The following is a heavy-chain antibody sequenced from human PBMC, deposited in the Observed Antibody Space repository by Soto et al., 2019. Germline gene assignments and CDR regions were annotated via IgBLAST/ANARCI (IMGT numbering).Heavy chain of an antibody. Sequence: PGGSLRLSCAASGFTFSSYSMNWVRQAPGKGLEWVSSISSSSSYIYYADSVKGRFTISRDNAKNSLYLQMNSLRAEDTAVYYCAREGGEYTAMVTYYGMDVWGQGTTVTVS. CDR1: GFTFSSYS. V-gene: IGHV3-21*01. D-gene: IGHD5-18*01. J-gene: IGHJ6*02. CDR3: AREGGEYTAMVTYYGMDV. CDR2: ISSSSSYI.